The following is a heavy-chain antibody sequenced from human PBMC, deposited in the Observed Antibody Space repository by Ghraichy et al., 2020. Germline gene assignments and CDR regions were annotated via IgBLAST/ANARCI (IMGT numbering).Heavy chain of an antibody. Sequence: GGPLRLSCAASGFTFTSYAMNWVRQAPGKGLEWVSTISGSGASTYYADSVKGRFTISRDNSKNALYLQMNSLRAEDTAVYHCAKGGSGYAYSGWGQGTLVTVSS. CDR3: AKGGSGYAYSG. CDR2: ISGSGAST. CDR1: GFTFTSYA. V-gene: IGHV3-23*01. J-gene: IGHJ4*02. D-gene: IGHD5-12*01.